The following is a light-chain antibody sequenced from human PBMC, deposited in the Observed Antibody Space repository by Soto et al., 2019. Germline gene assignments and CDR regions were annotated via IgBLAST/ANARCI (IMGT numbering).Light chain of an antibody. CDR1: SSDVGGYNY. CDR2: EVS. V-gene: IGLV2-8*01. Sequence: QSALTQPPSASGSPGQSVTISCTGTSSDVGGYNYVSWYQQHPGTAPKLMIYEVSKRPSGVPDRFSGSKSGNSASLTVSGLQAEDEAEYYCSSYEGSNNWVVFGGGTQLTVL. CDR3: SSYEGSNNWVV. J-gene: IGLJ2*01.